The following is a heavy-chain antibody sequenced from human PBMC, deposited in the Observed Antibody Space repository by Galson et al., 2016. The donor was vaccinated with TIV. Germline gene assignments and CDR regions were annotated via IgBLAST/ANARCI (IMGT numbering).Heavy chain of an antibody. Sequence: SLRLSCAASGFIFNNYEMNWVRQGPGKGLEWVSHISRSDTTIYYADSVKGRFTISRDNAKNSLYLQMNSLRPEDTAVYSCVRDLADNSDYYPTPFDFWGQGTLVTVSS. J-gene: IGHJ4*02. D-gene: IGHD3-22*01. CDR1: GFIFNNYE. CDR2: ISRSDTTI. CDR3: VRDLADNSDYYPTPFDF. V-gene: IGHV3-48*03.